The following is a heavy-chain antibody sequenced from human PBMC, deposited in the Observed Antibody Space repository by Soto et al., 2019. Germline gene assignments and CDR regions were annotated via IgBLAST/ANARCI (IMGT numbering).Heavy chain of an antibody. Sequence: GASVKVSCKASGGTFSSYAISWVRQAPGQRHERMGGIIPIFSTANYAQKFQGRVTITADESTSTAYMELSSLRSEDTAVYYCARDGTSLIAAAGTSYYYYGMDVWGQGTTVTVSS. D-gene: IGHD6-13*01. CDR1: GGTFSSYA. CDR3: ARDGTSLIAAAGTSYYYYGMDV. CDR2: IIPIFSTA. V-gene: IGHV1-69*13. J-gene: IGHJ6*02.